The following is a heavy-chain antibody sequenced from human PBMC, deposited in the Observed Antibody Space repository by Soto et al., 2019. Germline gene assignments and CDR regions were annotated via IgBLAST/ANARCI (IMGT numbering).Heavy chain of an antibody. Sequence: QVQVRESGPGLVKPSETLSLMCSVSGDFIENYYWSWIRQPAGKGLQWIGRINTNGNSKYNPSLRSRVTMSVETSKAQFSLRLSAVTAADTAVYYCAREVFKAGDGVVDYYFDSWGQGTLVAVSS. CDR2: INTNGNS. V-gene: IGHV4-4*07. CDR3: AREVFKAGDGVVDYYFDS. J-gene: IGHJ4*02. D-gene: IGHD2-8*01. CDR1: GDFIENYY.